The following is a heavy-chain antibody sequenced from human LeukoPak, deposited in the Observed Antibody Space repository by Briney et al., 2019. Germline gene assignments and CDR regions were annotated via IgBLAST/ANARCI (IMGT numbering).Heavy chain of an antibody. D-gene: IGHD3-22*01. Sequence: PSETLSLTCTVSGGSISSSSYYRGWIRQPPGKGLEWIGSIYYSGSTYYNPSLKSRVTISVDTSKNQFSLKLSSVTAADTAVYYCARREYYYDSSGYLAQYFQHWGQGTLVTVSS. V-gene: IGHV4-39*01. CDR1: GGSISSSSYY. CDR3: ARREYYYDSSGYLAQYFQH. J-gene: IGHJ1*01. CDR2: IYYSGST.